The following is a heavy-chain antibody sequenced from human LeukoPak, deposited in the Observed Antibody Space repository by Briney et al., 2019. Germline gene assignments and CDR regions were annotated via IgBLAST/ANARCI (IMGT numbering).Heavy chain of an antibody. CDR1: GDSISTSTCY. V-gene: IGHV4-39*01. J-gene: IGHJ6*02. Sequence: PSETLSLTCTVSGDSISTSTCYWGWIRQPPGKGLEWIRSIFYSGSTYYNPSLKSRVTISVDTSKNQFFLRLSSVTAADTAVYYCARQQSNWASGPGMDVWGQGTTVTVSS. D-gene: IGHD7-27*01. CDR2: IFYSGST. CDR3: ARQQSNWASGPGMDV.